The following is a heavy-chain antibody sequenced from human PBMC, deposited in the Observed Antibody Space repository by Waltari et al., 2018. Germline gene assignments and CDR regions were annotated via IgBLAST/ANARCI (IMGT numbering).Heavy chain of an antibody. V-gene: IGHV4-38-2*01. D-gene: IGHD3-3*01. J-gene: IGHJ5*01. CDR3: ARVEVPGPVDS. Sequence: QVQLHESGPGLVKPSGTLSLTCAVSGYSLRSGYYWGWIRQPPGRGLEWIGNIFHGGLGDLSYSGSAYYNPSLRSRVSMSVDTSRNQFSLRLESVTASDTALYYCARVEVPGPVDSWGPGILVAVSS. CDR2: IFHGGLGDLSYSGSA. CDR1: GYSLRSGYY.